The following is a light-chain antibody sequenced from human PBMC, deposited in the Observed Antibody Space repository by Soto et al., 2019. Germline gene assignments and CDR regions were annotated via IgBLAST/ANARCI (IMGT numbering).Light chain of an antibody. V-gene: IGKV1-33*01. J-gene: IGKJ5*01. CDR2: DAS. Sequence: DLQMTQSPSSLSASVGDRVTITCQASQDISNYLNWYQQKPGKAPKLLIYDASNLETGVPSRFSGSGSGTDFTLTISSLQPEDFATYYCEQVNSFPITYGQGTRLEIK. CDR1: QDISNY. CDR3: EQVNSFPIT.